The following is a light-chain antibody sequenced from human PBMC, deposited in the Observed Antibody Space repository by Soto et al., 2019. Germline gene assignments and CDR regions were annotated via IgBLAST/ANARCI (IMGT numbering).Light chain of an antibody. Sequence: EIVLTQSPGTLSLSPGERATISCRASQSVSSSYLAWYQQKPGQAPRLLIYGASSRATGIPDRFSGSGSGTDFTLTISRLEPEDIAAYYCQQYGSSPWTFGQGTKVEIK. CDR2: GAS. CDR1: QSVSSSY. CDR3: QQYGSSPWT. J-gene: IGKJ1*01. V-gene: IGKV3-20*01.